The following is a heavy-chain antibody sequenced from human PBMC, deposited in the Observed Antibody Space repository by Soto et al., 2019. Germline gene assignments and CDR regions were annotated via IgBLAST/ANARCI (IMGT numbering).Heavy chain of an antibody. CDR3: TRVTVGVDTYYYYYYYGMDV. CDR2: ISSSGITI. D-gene: IGHD4-17*01. Sequence: GGSLRLSCAASGFTFSSYEMNWVRQAPGKGLERVSYISSSGITIYYADSVKGRFAISRYNAKNSLYLQINSLRGGDTAVYYCTRVTVGVDTYYYYYYYGMDVWGQGTRVTVSS. CDR1: GFTFSSYE. V-gene: IGHV3-48*03. J-gene: IGHJ6*02.